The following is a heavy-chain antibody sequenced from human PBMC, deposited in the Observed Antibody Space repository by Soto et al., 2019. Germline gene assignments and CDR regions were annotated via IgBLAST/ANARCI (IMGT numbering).Heavy chain of an antibody. CDR1: GFTFSSYG. CDR2: IWYDGSNK. V-gene: IGHV3-33*01. J-gene: IGHJ4*02. Sequence: GGSLRLSCAASGFTFSSYGMHWVRQAPGKGLEWVAVIWYDGSNKYYADSVKGRFTISRDNSKNTLYLQMNSLRAEDTAVYYCAREDWNYPTIDYWGQGTLVTVSS. D-gene: IGHD1-7*01. CDR3: AREDWNYPTIDY.